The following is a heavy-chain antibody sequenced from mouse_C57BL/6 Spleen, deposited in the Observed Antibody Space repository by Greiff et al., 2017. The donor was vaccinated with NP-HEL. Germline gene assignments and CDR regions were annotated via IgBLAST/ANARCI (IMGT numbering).Heavy chain of an antibody. V-gene: IGHV5-16*01. CDR2: INYDGSST. CDR3: ARDNYEDAMDY. J-gene: IGHJ4*01. Sequence: EVNVVESEGGLVQPGSSMKLSCTASGFTFSDYYMAWVRQVPEKGLEWVANINYDGSSTYYLDSLKSRFIISRDNAKNILYLQMSSLKSEDTATYYCARDNYEDAMDYWGQGTSVTVSS. D-gene: IGHD2-1*01. CDR1: GFTFSDYY.